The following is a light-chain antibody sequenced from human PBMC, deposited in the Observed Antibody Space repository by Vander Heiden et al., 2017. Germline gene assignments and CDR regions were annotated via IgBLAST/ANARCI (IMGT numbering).Light chain of an antibody. V-gene: IGLV4-69*01. J-gene: IGLJ2*01. Sequence: QLVLTQSPSASASLGAAVKLTCTLSSWHSSYAIAWHQQQPEKGPRYLMKLNSDGSHSKGDGIPDRFSGSSSGAERYLTISSLQSEDEADYYCQTWGTGIHVVFGGGTKLTVL. CDR2: LNSDGSH. CDR1: SWHSSYA. CDR3: QTWGTGIHVV.